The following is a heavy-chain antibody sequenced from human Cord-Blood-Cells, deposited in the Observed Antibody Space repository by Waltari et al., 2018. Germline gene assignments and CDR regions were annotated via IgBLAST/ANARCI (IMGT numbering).Heavy chain of an antibody. V-gene: IGHV4-30-2*01. D-gene: IGHD3-10*01. CDR1: GGSISSGGYS. CDR2: IYHSGST. CDR3: ARVGLGEEGWYFDL. J-gene: IGHJ2*01. Sequence: QLQLQESGSGLVKPSQTLSLTCAVPGGSISSGGYSWSWIRQPPGKGLEWIGYIYHSGSTYYNPSLKSRVTISVDRSKNQFSLKLSSVTAADTAVYYCARVGLGEEGWYFDLWGRGTLVTVSS.